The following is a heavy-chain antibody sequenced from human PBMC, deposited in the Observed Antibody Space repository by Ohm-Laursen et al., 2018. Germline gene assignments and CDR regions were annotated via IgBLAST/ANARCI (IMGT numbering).Heavy chain of an antibody. CDR2: IYTSGTT. CDR3: ARDNYDILTENWFDP. Sequence: GTLSLTCFVSGGSISAYYWSWIRQPAGKGLEWIGRIYTSGTTNYNPSLKSRVTTSLDTSKNQFSLKLSSVTAADTAVYYCARDNYDILTENWFDPWGRGTLVTVSS. CDR1: GGSISAYY. D-gene: IGHD3-9*01. J-gene: IGHJ5*02. V-gene: IGHV4-4*07.